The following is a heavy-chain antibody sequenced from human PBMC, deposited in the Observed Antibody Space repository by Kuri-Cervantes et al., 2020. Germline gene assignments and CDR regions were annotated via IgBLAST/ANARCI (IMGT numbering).Heavy chain of an antibody. CDR3: VSGLVY. CDR1: GFNFSTYW. Sequence: GESLKISCAASGFNFSTYWMTWVRQAPAKGLEWVALMSPDGSKQSYAASVKGRFTISRDNSKNSMFLQMNNLRLDDTAVYYCVSGLVYWGQGTLVTVSS. CDR2: MSPDGSKQ. J-gene: IGHJ4*02. D-gene: IGHD6-6*01. V-gene: IGHV3-30-3*01.